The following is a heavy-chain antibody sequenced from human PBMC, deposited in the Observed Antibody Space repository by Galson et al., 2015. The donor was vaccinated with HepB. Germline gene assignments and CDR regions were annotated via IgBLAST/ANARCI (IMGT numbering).Heavy chain of an antibody. V-gene: IGHV1-18*04. CDR2: IIVCSGNT. CDR3: AALHYGSGGLDLFDY. D-gene: IGHD3-10*01. J-gene: IGHJ4*02. Sequence: SVKVSCKASGYTFTSYGIRWVRQAPGQRLEWIGWIIVCSGNTNYAQKIQGRVTMTTDRSTSTAYMELRSLRSEDTAVYYCAALHYGSGGLDLFDYWGRGTLVTVSS. CDR1: GYTFTSYG.